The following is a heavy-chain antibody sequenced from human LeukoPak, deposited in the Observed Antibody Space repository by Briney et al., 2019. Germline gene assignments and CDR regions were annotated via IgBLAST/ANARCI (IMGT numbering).Heavy chain of an antibody. CDR1: GGSISGGGYY. V-gene: IGHV4-31*03. CDR3: ARGRDVVVVAAHFDY. J-gene: IGHJ4*02. Sequence: SQTLSLTCTVSGGSISGGGYYWTWIRQHPGKGLEWIGEINHSGSTNYNPSLKSRVTISVDTSKNQFSLKLSSVTAADTAVYYCARGRDVVVVAAHFDYWGQGTLVTVSS. CDR2: INHSGST. D-gene: IGHD2-15*01.